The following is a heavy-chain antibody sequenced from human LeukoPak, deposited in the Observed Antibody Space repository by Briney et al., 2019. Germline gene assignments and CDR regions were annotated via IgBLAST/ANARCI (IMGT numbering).Heavy chain of an antibody. CDR3: AKVTRRNSGYDYNVDYYYYMDV. V-gene: IGHV3-23*01. D-gene: IGHD5-12*01. CDR2: ISGSGGST. CDR1: GFTFSSYA. J-gene: IGHJ6*03. Sequence: GGSLRLSCAASGFTFSSYAMSWVRQAPGKGLEWVSAISGSGGSTYYADSVKGRFTISRDNSKNTLYLQMNSLRAEDTAVYYCAKVTRRNSGYDYNVDYYYYMDVWGKGTTVTISS.